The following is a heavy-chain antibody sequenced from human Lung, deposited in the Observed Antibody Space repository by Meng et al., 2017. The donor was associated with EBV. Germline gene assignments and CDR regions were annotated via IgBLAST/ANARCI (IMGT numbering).Heavy chain of an antibody. CDR1: SYTLTSYT. V-gene: IGHV7-4-1*02. Sequence: VLLFSPELQLNHLVAAVKVSCTHSSYTLTSYTIKWGRQAPGQGPDWMGGIDPNTGNPTYDQGFTGRFVFSLDTSVSTAYLQINSLRADDTAVYYCARDSPLDGYSLLDYWGQGTLVTVSS. CDR2: IDPNTGNP. D-gene: IGHD5-24*01. CDR3: ARDSPLDGYSLLDY. J-gene: IGHJ4*02.